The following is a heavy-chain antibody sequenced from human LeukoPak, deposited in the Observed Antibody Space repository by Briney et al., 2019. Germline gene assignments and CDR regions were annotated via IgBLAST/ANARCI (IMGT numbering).Heavy chain of an antibody. V-gene: IGHV6-1*01. CDR3: VSSWRRYYYDSSGPSASYYFDY. D-gene: IGHD3-22*01. CDR1: GDSVSSNSAA. J-gene: IGHJ4*02. Sequence: SQTLSLTCAISGDSVSSNSAAWNWIRQSPSRGLEWLGRTYYRSKWYNDYAVSVKSRITINPDTSKNQFSLQLNSVTPEDTAVYYCVSSWRRYYYDSSGPSASYYFDYWGQGTLVTVSS. CDR2: TYYRSKWYN.